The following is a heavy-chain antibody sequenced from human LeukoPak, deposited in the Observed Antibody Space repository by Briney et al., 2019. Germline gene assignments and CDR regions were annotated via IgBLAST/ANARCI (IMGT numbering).Heavy chain of an antibody. V-gene: IGHV3-64*01. CDR2: ISGNGDRI. J-gene: IGHJ4*02. D-gene: IGHD4-17*01. CDR1: GFTFSSFP. CDR3: ARGYGDLDY. Sequence: GGSLRLSCAASGFTFSSFPMHWVRQAPGKGLEYVSAISGNGDRIYYANSVKGRFTISRDNSKNTLYLQMGSLRAEDMAVYYCARGYGDLDYWGQGTRVTVSS.